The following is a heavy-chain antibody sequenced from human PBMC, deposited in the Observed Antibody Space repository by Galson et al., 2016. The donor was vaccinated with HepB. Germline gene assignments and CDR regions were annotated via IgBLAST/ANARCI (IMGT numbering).Heavy chain of an antibody. D-gene: IGHD1-1*01. CDR1: GDSVSSTSAT. V-gene: IGHV6-1*01. J-gene: IGHJ6*02. CDR3: ARDQPQSDKWNDEGEHYDYFYGMDV. Sequence: CAISGDSVSSTSATWNWIRQSPSRGLEWLGRTYYRSKWYNDYAVAVRSRINIKPDTSKNLFFLQLTSATPDDTAVYYCARDQPQSDKWNDEGEHYDYFYGMDVWGLGTTVTVSS. CDR2: TYYRSKWYN.